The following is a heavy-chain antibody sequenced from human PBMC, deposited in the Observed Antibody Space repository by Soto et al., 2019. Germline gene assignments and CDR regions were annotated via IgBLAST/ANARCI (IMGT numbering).Heavy chain of an antibody. Sequence: EVQVLESGGGSVQPGGSLRLSCAASGFTFSNFAMSWVRHAPGKGLEWVSEISGSTGTTYYADSVKGRFIISRDNSKNTLHLQMNSLRAEDTAVYYCAKVTSSSPYYMDVWGKGTTVTVSS. J-gene: IGHJ6*03. CDR2: ISGSTGTT. D-gene: IGHD2-2*01. V-gene: IGHV3-23*01. CDR3: AKVTSSSPYYMDV. CDR1: GFTFSNFA.